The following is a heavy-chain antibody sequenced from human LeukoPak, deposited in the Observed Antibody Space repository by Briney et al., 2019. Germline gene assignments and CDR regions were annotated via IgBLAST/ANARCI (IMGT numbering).Heavy chain of an antibody. CDR3: AKETDGVDAFDI. CDR2: ISYDGSNK. V-gene: IGHV3-30*18. J-gene: IGHJ3*02. Sequence: GGSLRLSCAASGFTFSSYGIHWVRQAPGKGLEWVAVISYDGSNKYYADSVKGRFTISRDNSKNTLYLQMNSLRAEDTAVYYCAKETDGVDAFDIWGQGTMVAVSS. D-gene: IGHD2-21*02. CDR1: GFTFSSYG.